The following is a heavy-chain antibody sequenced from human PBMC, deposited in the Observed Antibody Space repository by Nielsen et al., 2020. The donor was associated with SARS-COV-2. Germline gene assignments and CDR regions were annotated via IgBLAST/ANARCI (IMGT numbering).Heavy chain of an antibody. CDR1: GYTFTNYY. Sequence: ASVKVSCKASGYTFTNYYMHWVRQAPGQGLEWMGIINPSGGSTSYAQKFQGRVTMTRDTSTSTVYMELSSLRSEDTAVYYCAREGRGGAADYWGQGTLVTVSS. J-gene: IGHJ4*02. D-gene: IGHD3-16*01. CDR3: AREGRGGAADY. CDR2: INPSGGST. V-gene: IGHV1-46*01.